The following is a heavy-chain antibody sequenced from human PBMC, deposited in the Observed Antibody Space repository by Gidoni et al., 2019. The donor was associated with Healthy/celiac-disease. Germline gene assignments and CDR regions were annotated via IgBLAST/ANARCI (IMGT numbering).Heavy chain of an antibody. J-gene: IGHJ6*02. CDR2: IYPGDSDT. V-gene: IGHV5-51*01. CDR3: AREKGRVGYYYYYGMDV. Sequence: EVQLVQSGAEVKKPGASLKISCKGSGYSFTSYWIGWVRQMPEKGLEWMGIIYPGDSDTRYSPSFQGQVTISADKSISTAYLQWSSLKASDTAMYYCAREKGRVGYYYYYGMDVWGQGTTVTVSS. D-gene: IGHD2-15*01. CDR1: GYSFTSYW.